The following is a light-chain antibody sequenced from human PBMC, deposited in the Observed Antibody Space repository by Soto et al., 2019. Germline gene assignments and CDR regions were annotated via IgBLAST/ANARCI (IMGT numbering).Light chain of an antibody. CDR1: SGSIASNY. Sequence: NFMLTQPHSVSESPGKTVTISCTRSSGSIASNYVQWYQQRPGSAPTTVIYEDNQRPSGVPDRFSGSIDSSSNSASPTISGLKTEDEADYYCQSYDSSNQGVFGGGTQLTVL. J-gene: IGLJ3*02. V-gene: IGLV6-57*03. CDR3: QSYDSSNQGV. CDR2: EDN.